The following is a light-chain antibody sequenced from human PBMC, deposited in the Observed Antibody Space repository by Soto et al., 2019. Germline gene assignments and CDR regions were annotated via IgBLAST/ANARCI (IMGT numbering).Light chain of an antibody. CDR3: QQFSSYPLT. J-gene: IGKJ4*01. CDR1: QSISIY. CDR2: DAS. V-gene: IGKV3-11*01. Sequence: EIVLTQSPGTLSLSPGERATLSCRASQSISIYLAWYQQKPGQAPRLLIYDASNRATGIPARFSGSGSGTDFTLTISRLEPEDFAVYYCQQFSSYPLTFGGGTKVDIK.